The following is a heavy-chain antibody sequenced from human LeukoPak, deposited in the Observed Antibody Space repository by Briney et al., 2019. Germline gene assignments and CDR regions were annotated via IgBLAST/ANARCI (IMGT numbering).Heavy chain of an antibody. CDR2: IYYSGST. J-gene: IGHJ5*02. CDR3: ARFDYGDYPGFDP. Sequence: PSETLSLTCTVSGGSISSSSYYWGWIRQPPGKGLEWIGSIYYSGSTYYNPSLKSRVTISVDTSKNQFSLKLSSVTAADTAVYYCARFDYGDYPGFDPWGQGTLVTVSS. V-gene: IGHV4-39*01. D-gene: IGHD4-17*01. CDR1: GGSISSSSYY.